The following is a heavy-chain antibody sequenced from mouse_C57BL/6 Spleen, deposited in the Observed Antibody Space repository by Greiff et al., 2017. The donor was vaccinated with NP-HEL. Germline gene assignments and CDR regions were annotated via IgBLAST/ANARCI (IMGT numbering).Heavy chain of an antibody. D-gene: IGHD2-14*01. Sequence: QVQLQQPGAELVRPGSSVKLSCKASGYTFTSYWMHWVKQRPIQGLEWIGNIDPSDSETHYNQKFKDKATLTVDKSSSTAYMQLSSLTSEDSAVYYCARFRYDDDYFDYWGQGTTLTVSS. CDR1: GYTFTSYW. CDR2: IDPSDSET. J-gene: IGHJ2*01. CDR3: ARFRYDDDYFDY. V-gene: IGHV1-52*01.